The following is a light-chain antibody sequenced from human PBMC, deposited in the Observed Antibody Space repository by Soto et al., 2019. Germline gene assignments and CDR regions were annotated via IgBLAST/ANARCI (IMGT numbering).Light chain of an antibody. CDR1: QSVSSN. V-gene: IGKV3-15*01. CDR3: QQYNNWLLT. J-gene: IGKJ4*01. CDR2: SAS. Sequence: EIVMTQSPAPHSVSPGERATLSCRASQSVSSNLAWYQQKPGQAPRLLIYSASTRATGIPARFSGSGSGTEFTLTISSLQSEDFAVYHCQQYNNWLLTFGGGTKV.